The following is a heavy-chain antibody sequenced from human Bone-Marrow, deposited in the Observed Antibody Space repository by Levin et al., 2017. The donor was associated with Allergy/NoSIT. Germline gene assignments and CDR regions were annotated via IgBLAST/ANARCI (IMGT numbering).Heavy chain of an antibody. D-gene: IGHD2-2*02. CDR1: GGSISSYY. CDR2: IYYSGST. CDR3: ARVGGCSSTSCYSVGWFDP. Sequence: ESLKISCTVSGGSISSYYWSWIRQPPGKGLEWIGYIYYSGSTNYNPSLKSRVTISVDTSKNQFSLKLSSATAADTAVYYCARVGGCSSTSCYSVGWFDPWGQGTLVTVSS. J-gene: IGHJ5*02. V-gene: IGHV4-59*01.